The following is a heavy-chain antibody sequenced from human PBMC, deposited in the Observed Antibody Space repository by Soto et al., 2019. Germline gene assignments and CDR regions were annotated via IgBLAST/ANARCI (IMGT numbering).Heavy chain of an antibody. Sequence: SETLSLTCAVSGGSISSGGYSWSWIRQPPGKGLEWIGYIYHSGSTYYNPSLKSRVTISVDRSKNQFSLKLMSLSAADTAVYYCGRLEGLATISYYFDYWGQGALVTVSS. V-gene: IGHV4-30-2*01. CDR3: GRLEGLATISYYFDY. D-gene: IGHD3-9*01. CDR1: GGSISSGGYS. J-gene: IGHJ4*02. CDR2: IYHSGST.